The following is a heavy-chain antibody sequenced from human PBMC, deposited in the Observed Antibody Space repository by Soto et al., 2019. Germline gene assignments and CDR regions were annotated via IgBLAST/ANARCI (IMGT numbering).Heavy chain of an antibody. CDR1: GCTFSSYA. D-gene: IGHD3-3*01. V-gene: IGHV1-2*04. CDR3: ARGTSSYDFWSGYGPMDV. CDR2: INPNSGGT. Sequence: ASVTVSCKASGCTFSSYAISWVRQAPGQGLEWMGGINPNSGGTNYAQKFQGWVTMTRDTSISTAYMELSRLRSDDTAVYYCARGTSSYDFWSGYGPMDVWGQGTTVTVSS. J-gene: IGHJ6*02.